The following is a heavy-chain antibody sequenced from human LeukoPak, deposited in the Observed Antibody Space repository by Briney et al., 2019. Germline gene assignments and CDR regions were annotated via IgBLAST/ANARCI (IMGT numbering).Heavy chain of an antibody. CDR3: VRGHVGTIFGVIPVNPLGY. V-gene: IGHV3-74*01. Sequence: GGSLRLSCEGSGFMFSGYWIHWVRQAPGKGLVWVSRVQDDERSASYGDSVKGRFTISKDNAKNILYLQMDGLRVEDTAVYYCVRGHVGTIFGVIPVNPLGYWGQGTLVTVSS. D-gene: IGHD3-3*01. CDR2: VQDDERSA. CDR1: GFMFSGYW. J-gene: IGHJ4*02.